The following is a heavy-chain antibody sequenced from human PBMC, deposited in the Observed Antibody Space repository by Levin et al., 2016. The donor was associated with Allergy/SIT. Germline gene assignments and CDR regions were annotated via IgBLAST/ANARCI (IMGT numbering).Heavy chain of an antibody. CDR3: VTGFTSGYYEYYFDY. V-gene: IGHV3-15*01. CDR2: IKSKADGETT. D-gene: IGHD5-12*01. J-gene: IGHJ4*02. Sequence: GGSLRLSCEASGFTCTNAWMTWVRQPPGKGLEWVGRIKSKADGETTKYATPVKGRFTISRDDSRNTVNLVMDSLKTEDTAIYYCVTGFTSGYYEYYFDYWGQGTLVTVSS. CDR1: GFTCTNAW.